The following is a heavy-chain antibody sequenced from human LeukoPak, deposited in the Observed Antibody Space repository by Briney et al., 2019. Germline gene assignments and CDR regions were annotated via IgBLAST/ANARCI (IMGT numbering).Heavy chain of an antibody. CDR1: GYTFTGYN. V-gene: IGHV1-2*02. J-gene: IGHJ4*02. Sequence: ASVKVSCKASGYTFTGYNMHWVRQAPGQGLEWMGWINPKSGGTNYAQKFQGRVTMTRDTSISTAYMEMSRLTADDTAVYYCARAFLDGYDSSGYYDDYWGQGTLVTVSS. CDR2: INPKSGGT. D-gene: IGHD3-22*01. CDR3: ARAFLDGYDSSGYYDDY.